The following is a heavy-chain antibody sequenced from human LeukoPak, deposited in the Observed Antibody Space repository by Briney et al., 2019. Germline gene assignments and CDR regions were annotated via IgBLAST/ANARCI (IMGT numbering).Heavy chain of an antibody. CDR3: ARAGYSYGIISYFDS. CDR2: VST. D-gene: IGHD5-18*01. V-gene: IGHV4-39*01. J-gene: IGHJ4*02. Sequence: PSETLSLTCTVSGGSISSSSHYWGWIRQPPGKGLEWIGVSTYYNPSLKNRVTISRDTSKNLFSLKLSSVTAADTAIYYCARAGYSYGIISYFDSWGQGTLVTVSS. CDR1: GGSISSSSHY.